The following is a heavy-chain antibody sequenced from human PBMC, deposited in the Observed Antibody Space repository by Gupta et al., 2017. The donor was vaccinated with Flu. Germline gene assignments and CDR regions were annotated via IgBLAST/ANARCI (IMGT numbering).Heavy chain of an antibody. D-gene: IGHD2-8*01. CDR3: VRARTACTNGTCYRFDS. CDR2: ISVQSDYI. Sequence: MNWVRQTPGGVGEWVSSISVQSDYIYYAESGHGRFTISRENAKNSLYLHMNSLRAEDTALYYCVRARTACTNGTCYRFDSWGQGTLVTVT. J-gene: IGHJ4*02. V-gene: IGHV3-21*01.